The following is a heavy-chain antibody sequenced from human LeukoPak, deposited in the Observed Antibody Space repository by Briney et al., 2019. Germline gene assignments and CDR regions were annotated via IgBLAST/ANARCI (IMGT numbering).Heavy chain of an antibody. CDR2: MYYSGST. CDR3: AGDAPLRFGDLLSDY. D-gene: IGHD3-10*01. V-gene: IGHV4-39*07. J-gene: IGHJ4*02. CDR1: GGSISSGGYS. Sequence: SETLSLTCAVSGGSISSGGYSWGWVRQPPGKGLQWIGSMYYSGSTYYNPSLKSRVTISVDRSKNQFSLKLASVTAADTAVYYCAGDAPLRFGDLLSDYWGQGTLVTVSS.